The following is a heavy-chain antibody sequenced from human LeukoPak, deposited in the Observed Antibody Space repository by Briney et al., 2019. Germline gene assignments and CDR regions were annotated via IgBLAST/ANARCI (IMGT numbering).Heavy chain of an antibody. CDR3: AKRGWEQSGTRGGVDY. CDR2: ISSSSSYI. Sequence: KPGGSLRLSCAASGFTFSSYSMNWVRQAPGKGLEWVSSISSSSSYIYYADSVKGRFTISRDNAKNSLYLQMNSLRAEDTAVYYCAKRGWEQSGTRGGVDYWGQGTLVTVSS. CDR1: GFTFSSYS. D-gene: IGHD1-26*01. V-gene: IGHV3-21*01. J-gene: IGHJ4*02.